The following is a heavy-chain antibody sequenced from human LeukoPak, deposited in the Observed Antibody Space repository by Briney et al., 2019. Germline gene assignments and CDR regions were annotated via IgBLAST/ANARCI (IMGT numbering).Heavy chain of an antibody. CDR2: IRYDGSDK. CDR1: GFTFSNYG. V-gene: IGHV3-30*02. Sequence: PGGSLRLSCAASGFTFSNYGMHWVRQAPGKGLEWVGFIRYDGSDKYYADSVKGRFTISRDNAKNSLYLQMNSVRAEDTALYYCARDDGGDFNDAFDIWGQGTMVTVSS. CDR3: ARDDGGDFNDAFDI. J-gene: IGHJ3*02. D-gene: IGHD2-21*02.